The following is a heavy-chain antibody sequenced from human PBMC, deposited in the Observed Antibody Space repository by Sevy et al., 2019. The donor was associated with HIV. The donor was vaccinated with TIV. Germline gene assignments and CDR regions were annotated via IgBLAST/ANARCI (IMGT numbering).Heavy chain of an antibody. V-gene: IGHV3-23*01. CDR1: GFTFSNYA. Sequence: GGSLRLACAASGFTFSNYAINWVRRAPGKGLEWVSRLSGSGDSTFYADSVKGRFTISRDNSKNTVHLQMNSLRVEDTAVYYCAKVVVPADIDPFYYYAYGMDVWDQGTTVTVSS. CDR2: LSGSGDST. J-gene: IGHJ6*02. CDR3: AKVVVPADIDPFYYYAYGMDV. D-gene: IGHD2-2*01.